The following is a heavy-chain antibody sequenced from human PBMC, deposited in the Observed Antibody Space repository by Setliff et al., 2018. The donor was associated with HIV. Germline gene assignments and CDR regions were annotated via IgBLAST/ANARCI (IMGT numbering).Heavy chain of an antibody. J-gene: IGHJ4*02. CDR1: GGSISSYY. D-gene: IGHD2-15*01. Sequence: SETLSLTCTVSGGSISSYYWSWIRQPPGKGLEWIGYIYTSGSTNYNPSLKSRVTISVDTSKNQFSLKLSSVTAADTAVYYCAGDYAGSGRPFDYWGQGISVTVSS. V-gene: IGHV4-4*09. CDR2: IYTSGST. CDR3: AGDYAGSGRPFDY.